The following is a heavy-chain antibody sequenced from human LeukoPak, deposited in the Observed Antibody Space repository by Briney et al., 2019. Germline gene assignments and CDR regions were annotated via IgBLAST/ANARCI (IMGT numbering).Heavy chain of an antibody. V-gene: IGHV3-66*01. CDR2: IYSGGST. Sequence: GGSLRLSCAASGFTVSSNYMSWVRQAPGRGLEWVSVIYSGGSTYYADSVKGRFSISRDNVKNSLYLQMDNLRAEDTAVYYCARGRLWFGELWGDFDYWGQGTLVTVSS. D-gene: IGHD3-10*01. J-gene: IGHJ4*02. CDR1: GFTVSSNY. CDR3: ARGRLWFGELWGDFDY.